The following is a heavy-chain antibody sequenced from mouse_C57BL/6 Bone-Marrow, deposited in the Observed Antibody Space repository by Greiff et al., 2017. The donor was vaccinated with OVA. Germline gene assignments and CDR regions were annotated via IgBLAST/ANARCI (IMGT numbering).Heavy chain of an antibody. CDR2: INPSSGYT. D-gene: IGHD2-2*01. CDR1: GYTFTSYT. J-gene: IGHJ3*01. V-gene: IGHV1-4*01. Sequence: QVQLQQSGAELARPGASVKMSCKASGYTFTSYTMHWVKQRPGPGLEWIGYINPSSGYTKYNQKFKDKATLTADKSSSTAYLQLSSLTSEDSAVYDGASSRVYYGYDGWCAYWGQGTLVTVSA. CDR3: ASSRVYYGYDGWCAY.